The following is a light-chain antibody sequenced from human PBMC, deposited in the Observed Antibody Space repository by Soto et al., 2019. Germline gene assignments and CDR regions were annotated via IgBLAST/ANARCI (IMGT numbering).Light chain of an antibody. CDR3: QQYNRYSFT. CDR2: KAS. CDR1: QSISSW. J-gene: IGKJ3*01. Sequence: DIRMTQSPSTLSASVGDRVTITCRASQSISSWLAWYQQKPGKAPKLLIYKASSLESGVPARFSGSGSGTEITLTISSLQPDDFATYYCQQYNRYSFTFGPGTKVDI. V-gene: IGKV1-5*03.